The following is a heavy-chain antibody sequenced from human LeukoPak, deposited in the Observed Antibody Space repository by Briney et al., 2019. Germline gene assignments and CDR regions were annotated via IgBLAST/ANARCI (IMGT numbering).Heavy chain of an antibody. Sequence: GRSLRLSCAASGFTFSSYGMHWVRQAPGKGLEWVAVIWYDGSNKYYADSVKGRFTISRDNSKNTLYLQMNSLRAEETAVYYCARDPKYSSTDYWGQGTLVTVSS. V-gene: IGHV3-33*01. CDR1: GFTFSSYG. CDR2: IWYDGSNK. D-gene: IGHD6-13*01. J-gene: IGHJ4*02. CDR3: ARDPKYSSTDY.